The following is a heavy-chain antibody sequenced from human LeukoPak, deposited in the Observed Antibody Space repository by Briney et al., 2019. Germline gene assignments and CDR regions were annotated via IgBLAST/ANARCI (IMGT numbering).Heavy chain of an antibody. D-gene: IGHD2-15*01. Sequence: GESLKISRKGSGYSFTSYWIGWVRQMPGKGLEWMGIIYPGDSDTRYSPSFQGQVTISADKSISTAYLQWSSPKASDTAMYYCARPVVAADYYFDYWGQGTLVTVSS. J-gene: IGHJ4*02. V-gene: IGHV5-51*01. CDR1: GYSFTSYW. CDR2: IYPGDSDT. CDR3: ARPVVAADYYFDY.